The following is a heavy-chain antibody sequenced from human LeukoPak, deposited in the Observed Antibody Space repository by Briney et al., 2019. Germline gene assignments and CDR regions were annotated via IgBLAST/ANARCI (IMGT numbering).Heavy chain of an antibody. J-gene: IGHJ4*02. Sequence: SETLSLTCGVSGDSISSGYYWGWIRQPPGKGMEWIGSIYHSVSTYYNPSLKSRVTLSVDTPKNQLSLKLSSVTAADTAVYYCVRYFDWPYYFDSWGRGTLVTVSS. CDR3: VRYFDWPYYFDS. CDR2: IYHSVST. CDR1: GDSISSGYY. V-gene: IGHV4-38-2*01. D-gene: IGHD3-9*01.